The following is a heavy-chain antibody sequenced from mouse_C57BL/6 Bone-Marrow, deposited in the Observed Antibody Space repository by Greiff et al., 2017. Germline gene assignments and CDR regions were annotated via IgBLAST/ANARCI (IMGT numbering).Heavy chain of an antibody. Sequence: QVQLQQSGPELVKPGASVKISCKASGYAFSSSWMNWVKQRPGKGLEWIGRIYPGDGDTNYNGKFKGKATLTADKSSSPAYMQLSSLTSEDSAVYFCARSGGSSLYWYVDVWGTGTTVTVSS. J-gene: IGHJ1*03. CDR3: ARSGGSSLYWYVDV. D-gene: IGHD1-1*01. CDR2: IYPGDGDT. CDR1: GYAFSSSW. V-gene: IGHV1-82*01.